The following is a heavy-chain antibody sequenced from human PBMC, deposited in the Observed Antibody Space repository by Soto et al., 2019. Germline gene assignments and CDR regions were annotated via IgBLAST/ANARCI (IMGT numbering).Heavy chain of an antibody. D-gene: IGHD3-10*01. CDR2: INPNNGGT. CDR3: ARDSYYGSGKAYMDV. J-gene: IGHJ6*02. CDR1: GYTFTGYY. Sequence: ASVKVSCKASGYTFTGYYMHWVRQAPGQGLEWMGWINPNNGGTNYAQKFQGWVAMTRDTSISTAYMELSRLRSDDTAVYYRARDSYYGSGKAYMDVWGQGTTVTVSS. V-gene: IGHV1-2*04.